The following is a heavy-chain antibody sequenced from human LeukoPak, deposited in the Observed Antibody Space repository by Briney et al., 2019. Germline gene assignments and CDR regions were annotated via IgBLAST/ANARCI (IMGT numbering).Heavy chain of an antibody. V-gene: IGHV4-34*01. CDR1: GFSFSGYY. Sequence: SETLSLTCAVYGFSFSGYYWSWIRQPPGKGREWMGEINHSGSTNYNPSLKSGVSISVDTSKNQFSLRLSSVTAADTGVYYCARGSRGPGATVWFDLWGGGRLVTVYS. CDR3: ARGSRGPGATVWFDL. CDR2: INHSGST. J-gene: IGHJ2*01. D-gene: IGHD3-10*01.